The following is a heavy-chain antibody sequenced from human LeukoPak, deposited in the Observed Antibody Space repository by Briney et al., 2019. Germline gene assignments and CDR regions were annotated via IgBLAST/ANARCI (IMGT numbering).Heavy chain of an antibody. D-gene: IGHD2-21*01. CDR1: GGSLSGYY. Sequence: PSETLSLTCAVYGGSLSGYYWSWIRQPPGKALEWIGEIKHTVSTNYNTSLKSRGTISVDTSKNQFSMKLSSVTGAGTAVYYCGIRTRINWFDPWGQGTLVTVSS. V-gene: IGHV4-34*01. CDR3: GIRTRINWFDP. J-gene: IGHJ5*02. CDR2: IKHTVST.